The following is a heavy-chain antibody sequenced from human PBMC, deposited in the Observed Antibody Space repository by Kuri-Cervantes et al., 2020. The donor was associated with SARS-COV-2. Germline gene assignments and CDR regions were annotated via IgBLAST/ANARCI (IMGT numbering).Heavy chain of an antibody. CDR2: IYSGGST. V-gene: IGHV3-53*01. J-gene: IGHJ6*02. CDR3: AKRSCSSTSCYPRHNHYYGMDV. D-gene: IGHD2-2*01. Sequence: GGSLRLSCAASGFTVSSNYMSWVRQAPGKGLEWVSVIYSGGSTYYADSVKGRFTISRDNSKNTLYLQMNSLRAEDTAVYYCAKRSCSSTSCYPRHNHYYGMDVWGQGTTVTVSS. CDR1: GFTVSSNY.